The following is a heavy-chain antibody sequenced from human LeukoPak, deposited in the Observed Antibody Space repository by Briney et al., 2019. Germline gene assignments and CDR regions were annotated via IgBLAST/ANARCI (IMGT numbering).Heavy chain of an antibody. Sequence: PGRSLRLSCAASGFTFSSYGMHWVRQAPGKGLEWVAVISYDGSNKYYADSVKGRFTISRDNSKNTLYLQMNRLRAEDTAVYYCAKTAVAGNGGYDYWGQGTMVTVSS. D-gene: IGHD6-19*01. CDR3: AKTAVAGNGGYDY. J-gene: IGHJ4*02. V-gene: IGHV3-30*18. CDR2: ISYDGSNK. CDR1: GFTFSSYG.